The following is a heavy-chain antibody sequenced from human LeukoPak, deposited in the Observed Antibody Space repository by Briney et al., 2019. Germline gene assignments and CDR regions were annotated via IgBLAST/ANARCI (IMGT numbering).Heavy chain of an antibody. CDR1: GYTFSIFG. V-gene: IGHV1-18*01. D-gene: IGHD3-22*01. Sequence: ASVKVSCKASGYTFSIFGISWVRQAPGQGLEWMGWISAYNGNTNYAQKLQGRVTMTTDTSTSTAYMELRSLRSDDTAVYYCARSSDYYDSGGYYATPRDFDYWGQGTLVTVSS. CDR3: ARSSDYYDSGGYYATPRDFDY. J-gene: IGHJ4*02. CDR2: ISAYNGNT.